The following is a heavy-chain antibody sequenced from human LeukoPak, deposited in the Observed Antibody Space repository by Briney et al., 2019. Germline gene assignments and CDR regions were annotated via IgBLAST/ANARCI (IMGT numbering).Heavy chain of an antibody. D-gene: IGHD1-26*01. J-gene: IGHJ4*02. V-gene: IGHV4-59*01. CDR3: AREIDGRLDY. CDR1: GGSISTFY. Sequence: SETLSLTCSVSGGSISTFYWNWIRQSPGKGLEWIGYNYYSGTTNYNPSLKGRVTISADTSKNQFSLRLTHVTAADTAVYYCAREIDGRLDYWGQGALVTVSS. CDR2: NYYSGTT.